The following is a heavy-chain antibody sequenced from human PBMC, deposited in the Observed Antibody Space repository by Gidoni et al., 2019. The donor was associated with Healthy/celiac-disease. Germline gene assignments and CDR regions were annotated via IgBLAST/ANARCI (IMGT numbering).Heavy chain of an antibody. CDR3: ARYECTRGGCYFDY. CDR2: IYYSGST. CDR1: GGSISSSSYY. J-gene: IGHJ4*02. Sequence: QLQLQESGPGLVKPSGTLSLTCTVSGGSISSSSYYWGWIRQPPGKGLEWIGSIYYSGSTYYNPSLKSRVTISVDTSKNQFSLKLSSVTAADTAVYYCARYECTRGGCYFDYWGQGTLVTVSS. V-gene: IGHV4-39*01. D-gene: IGHD2-2*01.